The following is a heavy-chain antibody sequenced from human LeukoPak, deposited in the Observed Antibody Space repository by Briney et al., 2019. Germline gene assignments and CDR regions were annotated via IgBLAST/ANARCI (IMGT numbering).Heavy chain of an antibody. D-gene: IGHD5-18*01. V-gene: IGHV4-59*08. CDR1: GGSISSYH. CDR2: IYYSGST. J-gene: IGHJ6*02. Sequence: SETLSLTCTVSGGSISSYHWSWIRQPPGKGLEWIGYIYYSGSTNYNPSLKSRVTISVDTSKNQFSLKLSSVTAADTAVYYCARVKGYSYGPKNYYYYGMDVWGQGTTVTVSS. CDR3: ARVKGYSYGPKNYYYYGMDV.